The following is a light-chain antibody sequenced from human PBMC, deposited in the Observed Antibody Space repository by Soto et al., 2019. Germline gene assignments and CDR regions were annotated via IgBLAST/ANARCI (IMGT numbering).Light chain of an antibody. Sequence: EIQITQSPASLSASVGEGVILTFQASQNINNYLNCYQQKPGRAPKLLIYDASNLEAGVPSRFRGSGSGTDFTLTISRLQPEDIATYYCKQYENLPNFGKGTRLEIK. CDR1: QNINNY. CDR3: KQYENLPN. CDR2: DAS. J-gene: IGKJ5*01. V-gene: IGKV1-33*01.